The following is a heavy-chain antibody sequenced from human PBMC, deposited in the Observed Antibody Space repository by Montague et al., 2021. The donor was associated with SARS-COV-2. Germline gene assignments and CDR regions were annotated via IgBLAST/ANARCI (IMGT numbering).Heavy chain of an antibody. V-gene: IGHV3-23*03. Sequence: SLRLSCPASGFTFSSYAMSWVRQAPGKGLEWVSVIYSGGSSTYYADSVKGRFTISRDNSKNTLYLQMNSLRAEDTAVYYCAKDSTIAAAGSYYYGMDVWGQGTTVTVSS. J-gene: IGHJ6*02. CDR3: AKDSTIAAAGSYYYGMDV. CDR1: GFTFSSYA. CDR2: IYSGGSST. D-gene: IGHD6-13*01.